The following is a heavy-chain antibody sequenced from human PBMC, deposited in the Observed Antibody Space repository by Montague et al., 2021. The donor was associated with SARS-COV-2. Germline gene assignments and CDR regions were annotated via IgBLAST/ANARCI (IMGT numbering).Heavy chain of an antibody. J-gene: IGHJ5*02. V-gene: IGHV4-39*01. CDR1: GGSISSSSYY. D-gene: IGHD3-3*01. CDR2: IYYSGST. CDR3: ARQKMGSVTIFGVVVHDRWFDP. Sequence: SETLSLTCTVSGGSISSSSYYWGWIRQPPGKGLEWIGNIYYSGSTYYNPSLKSRVTISVDTSKNQFSLKLRSVTAADTAVYYCARQKMGSVTIFGVVVHDRWFDPWGQGTLVTVSS.